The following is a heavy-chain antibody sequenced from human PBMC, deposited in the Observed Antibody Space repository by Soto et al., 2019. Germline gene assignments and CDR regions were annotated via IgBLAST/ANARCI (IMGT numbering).Heavy chain of an antibody. CDR3: AKGKVAYDNSGLQYFYYFPMNV. Sequence: EVQLLESGGDLVHPGGSLRLSCAASEFTFSSYAMNWVRQAPGKGLEWVSVISGGGGTTYYADSVKGRFRISRDNSKNTLYLPMNSLRVEDTAVYYCAKGKVAYDNSGLQYFYYFPMNVWGQGTTVTVSS. V-gene: IGHV3-23*01. J-gene: IGHJ6*02. CDR1: EFTFSSYA. D-gene: IGHD3-22*01. CDR2: ISGGGGTT.